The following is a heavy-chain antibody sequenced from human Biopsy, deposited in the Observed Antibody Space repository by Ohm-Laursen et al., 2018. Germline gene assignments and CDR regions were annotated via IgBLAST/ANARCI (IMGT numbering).Heavy chain of an antibody. D-gene: IGHD6-19*01. CDR3: ARNTGWYGDLYYFDY. CDR1: GYSFTSYY. CDR2: INPSGSTT. V-gene: IGHV1-46*01. J-gene: IGHJ4*02. Sequence: AASVKVSCKASGYSFTSYYMHWERQAPGQGLEWMGMINPSGSTTSYPQIFQGRVTMTRDTSKSTVYMELSSLRSADTAVYFCARNTGWYGDLYYFDYWGQGTLVTVSS.